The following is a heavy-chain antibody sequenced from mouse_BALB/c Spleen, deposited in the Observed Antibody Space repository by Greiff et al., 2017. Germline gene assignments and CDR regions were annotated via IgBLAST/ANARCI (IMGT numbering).Heavy chain of an antibody. D-gene: IGHD2-1*01. J-gene: IGHJ4*01. CDR2: ISYSGST. V-gene: IGHV3-2*02. CDR1: GYSITSDYA. Sequence: EVKLMESGPGLVKPSQSLSLTCTVTGYSITSDYAWNWIRQFPGNKLEWMGYISYSGSTSYNPSLKSRISITRDTSKNQFFLQLNSVTTEDTATYYCAIYYYYAMDYWGQGTSVTVSS. CDR3: AIYYYYAMDY.